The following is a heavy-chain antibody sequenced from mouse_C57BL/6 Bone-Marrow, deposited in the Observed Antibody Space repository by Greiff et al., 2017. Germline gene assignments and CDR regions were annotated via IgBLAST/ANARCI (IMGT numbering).Heavy chain of an antibody. D-gene: IGHD1-1*01. Sequence: DVKLVESGGGLVKPGGSLKLSCAASGFTFSSYAMSWVRQTPEKRLEWVATISDGGSYTYYPDNVKGRFTISRDNAKNNLYLQMSHLKSEDTAMYYCARVLYYYGSSFAYWGQGTLVTVSA. CDR2: ISDGGSYT. V-gene: IGHV5-4*03. CDR3: ARVLYYYGSSFAY. J-gene: IGHJ3*01. CDR1: GFTFSSYA.